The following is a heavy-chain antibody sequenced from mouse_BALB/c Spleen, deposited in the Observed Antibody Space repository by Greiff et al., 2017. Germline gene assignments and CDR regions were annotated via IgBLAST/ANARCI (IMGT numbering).Heavy chain of an antibody. J-gene: IGHJ2*01. Sequence: VQLQQSGAELVKPGASVKLSCTASGFNIKDTYMHWVKQRPEQGLEWIGRIDPANGNTKYDPKFQGKATITADTSSNTAYLQLSSLTSEDTAVYYCARALLYGSETFDYWGQGTTLTVSS. CDR2: IDPANGNT. D-gene: IGHD1-1*01. CDR3: ARALLYGSETFDY. V-gene: IGHV14-3*02. CDR1: GFNIKDTY.